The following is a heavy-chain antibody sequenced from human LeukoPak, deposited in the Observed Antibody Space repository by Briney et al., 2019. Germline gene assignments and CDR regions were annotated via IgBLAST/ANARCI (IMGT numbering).Heavy chain of an antibody. CDR1: GDSISSSY. D-gene: IGHD6-13*01. CDR3: ARAGSVWFYFDY. V-gene: IGHV4-4*07. CDR2: FYASGTT. Sequence: PSETLSLTCTVSGDSISSSYWSWFRQPAGKGPEWIGRFYASGTTNYNPSLESRASMSMDTSRNHLSLKLNSLTAADTAVYYCARAGSVWFYFDYWGPGTLVTVSS. J-gene: IGHJ4*02.